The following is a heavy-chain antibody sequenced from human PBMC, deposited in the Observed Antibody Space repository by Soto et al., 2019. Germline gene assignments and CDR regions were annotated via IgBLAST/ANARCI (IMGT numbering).Heavy chain of an antibody. CDR3: ATDLGSYYGGGYYYGMDV. V-gene: IGHV3-33*01. CDR1: GFTFSSYG. J-gene: IGHJ6*02. Sequence: QVQLVESGGGVVQPGRSLRLACAASGFTFSSYGMHWVRQAPGKGLEWVADIGYDGTNQYYADSVKGRFTISRDNSKNTLYLQMNSLRAEDTAVYYCATDLGSYYGGGYYYGMDVWGQGTTVTVSS. D-gene: IGHD1-26*01. CDR2: IGYDGTNQ.